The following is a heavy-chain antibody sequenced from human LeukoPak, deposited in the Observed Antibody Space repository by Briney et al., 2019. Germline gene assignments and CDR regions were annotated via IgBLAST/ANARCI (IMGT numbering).Heavy chain of an antibody. J-gene: IGHJ5*02. CDR2: ISAYNGNT. D-gene: IGHD3-10*01. V-gene: IGHV1-18*01. Sequence: ASVKASCKASGYTFTSYGISWVRQAPGQGLEWMGWISAYNGNTNYAQKLQGRVTMTTDTSTSTAYVELRSLRSDDTAVYYCARVLSYYGSGSYYHSRDWFDPWGQGTLVTVSS. CDR1: GYTFTSYG. CDR3: ARVLSYYGSGSYYHSRDWFDP.